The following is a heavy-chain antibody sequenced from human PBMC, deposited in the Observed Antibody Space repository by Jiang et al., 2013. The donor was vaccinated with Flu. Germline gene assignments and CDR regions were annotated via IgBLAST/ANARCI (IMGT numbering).Heavy chain of an antibody. Sequence: EYGPGLVKPSQTLSLTCAVSGGSISRGSYYWGWIRQPAGKGLEWIGRIYTNGSTYYNPSLKSRVTISVDTSKRQFSLKLNSVTAADTAMYYCGREGYAGVDYWGQGTPVTVSS. CDR3: GREGYAGVDY. V-gene: IGHV4-61*02. CDR2: IYTNGST. J-gene: IGHJ4*02. D-gene: IGHD2-2*01. CDR1: GGSISRGSYY.